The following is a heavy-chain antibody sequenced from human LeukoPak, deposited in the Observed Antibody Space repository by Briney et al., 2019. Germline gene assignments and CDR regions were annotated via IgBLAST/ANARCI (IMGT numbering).Heavy chain of an antibody. D-gene: IGHD2-21*02. CDR1: GYTFTSYG. CDR3: ARRVTAIGYYYYGMDV. J-gene: IGHJ6*02. CDR2: ISAYNGNT. V-gene: IGHV1-18*01. Sequence: GASVKVSCKASGYTFTSYGISWVRQAPGQGLEWMGWISAYNGNTNYAQKLQGRATMTTDTSTSTAYMELRSLRSDDTAVYYCARRVTAIGYYYYGMDVWGQGTTVTVSS.